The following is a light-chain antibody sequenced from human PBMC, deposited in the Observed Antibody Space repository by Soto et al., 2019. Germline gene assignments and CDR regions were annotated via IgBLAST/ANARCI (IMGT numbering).Light chain of an antibody. CDR1: SSDIGAFNY. J-gene: IGLJ2*01. CDR2: EVT. Sequence: QAVVTQPASVSGSPGQSITISCTGTSSDIGAFNYVSWYQQYPGKAPKLIIYEVTNRPSGVSDRFFGSKSGNTASLTISGLQAEDEADYYCTSYTSGSLPVIFGGGTKVTVL. V-gene: IGLV2-14*01. CDR3: TSYTSGSLPVI.